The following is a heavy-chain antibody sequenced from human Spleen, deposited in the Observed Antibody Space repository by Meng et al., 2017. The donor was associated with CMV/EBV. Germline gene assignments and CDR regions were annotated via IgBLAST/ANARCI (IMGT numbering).Heavy chain of an antibody. CDR1: GLTFSSCS. D-gene: IGHD2-15*01. CDR3: AKAVVVVAATPNAFDI. V-gene: IGHV3-21*04. J-gene: IGHJ3*02. Sequence: GESLKISCAASGLTFSSCSMAWVRQAPGKGLEWVSSISSSSSFIHYADSLKGRFTISRDNAKNSLFLQMNSLRAEDTAVYYCAKAVVVVAATPNAFDIWGQGTMVTVSS. CDR2: ISSSSSFI.